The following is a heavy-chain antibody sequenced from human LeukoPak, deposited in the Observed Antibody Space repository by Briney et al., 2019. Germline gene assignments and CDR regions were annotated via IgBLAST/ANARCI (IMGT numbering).Heavy chain of an antibody. CDR3: ASLRILVSGIDN. V-gene: IGHV3-23*01. D-gene: IGHD1-26*01. Sequence: GGSLRLSCAASGFTFSRNDMIWARQVPGKGLEWVASISGNGDSTYYADSVKGRFTISRDNSKNTLYLQMNSLRAEDTGVYYCASLRILVSGIDNWGQGTLVTVPS. CDR1: GFTFSRND. CDR2: ISGNGDST. J-gene: IGHJ4*02.